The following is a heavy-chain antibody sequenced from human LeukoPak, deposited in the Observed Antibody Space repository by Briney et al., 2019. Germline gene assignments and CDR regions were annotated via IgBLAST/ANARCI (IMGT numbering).Heavy chain of an antibody. D-gene: IGHD3-22*01. CDR3: ARDLRSYYYDSSGYSYYFGY. Sequence: SETLSLTCTVSGGSISSYYWSWIRQPAGKGLEWIGRIYTSGSTNYNPSLKSRVTMSVDTSKNQFSLKLSSVTAADTAVYYCARDLRSYYYDSSGYSYYFGYWGQGTLVTVSS. J-gene: IGHJ4*02. CDR1: GGSISSYY. V-gene: IGHV4-4*07. CDR2: IYTSGST.